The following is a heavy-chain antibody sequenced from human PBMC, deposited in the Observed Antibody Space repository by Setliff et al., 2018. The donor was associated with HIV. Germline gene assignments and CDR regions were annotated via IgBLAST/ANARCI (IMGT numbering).Heavy chain of an antibody. CDR2: INPHSGNT. J-gene: IGHJ4*02. Sequence: ASVKVSCKASGFTFTGYYLHWVRQAPGQGLEWMGWINPHSGNTNYAQKLQGRVTMTTDTSTSTAYMELRSLRSDDTAVYYCARVFRDIVVVPAATAPSYYFDCWGQGTLVTVSS. CDR3: ARVFRDIVVVPAATAPSYYFDC. V-gene: IGHV1-18*04. D-gene: IGHD2-2*01. CDR1: GFTFTGYY.